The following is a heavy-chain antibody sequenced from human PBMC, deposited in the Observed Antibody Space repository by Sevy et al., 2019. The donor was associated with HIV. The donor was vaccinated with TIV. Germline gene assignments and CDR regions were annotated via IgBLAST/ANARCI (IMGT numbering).Heavy chain of an antibody. CDR2: LRPSGST. V-gene: IGHV4-59*01. Sequence: SETLSLTCTISGASISSSYWSWIRQSPGKGLEWIGNLRPSGSTHFNPSLSSRVTISVDRSKNQFSLSLTSVTAADTAVYFCARLQDYGSGSFSPWFGPWGQGILVTVSS. CDR3: ARLQDYGSGSFSPWFGP. D-gene: IGHD3-10*01. J-gene: IGHJ5*02. CDR1: GASISSSY.